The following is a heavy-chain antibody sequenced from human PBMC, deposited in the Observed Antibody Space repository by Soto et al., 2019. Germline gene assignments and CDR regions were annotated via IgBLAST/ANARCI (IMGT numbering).Heavy chain of an antibody. D-gene: IGHD3-3*01. CDR3: VKDLLRFLEWLQPGAFGI. CDR1: GFTFSSYA. Sequence: GGSLRLSCSASGFTFSSYAMHWVRQAPGKGLEYVSAISSNRGSTYYADSVKGRFTISRDNSKNTLYLQMSSLRAEDTAVYYCVKDLLRFLEWLQPGAFGIWGQGTMVTVS. CDR2: ISSNRGST. J-gene: IGHJ3*02. V-gene: IGHV3-64D*06.